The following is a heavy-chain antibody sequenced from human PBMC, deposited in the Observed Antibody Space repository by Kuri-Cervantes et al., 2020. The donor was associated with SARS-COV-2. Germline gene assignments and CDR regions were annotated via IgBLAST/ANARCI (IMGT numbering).Heavy chain of an antibody. D-gene: IGHD1-1*01. CDR2: MKEDGYEK. CDR3: ARGGSRPNDYYYYGMDV. Sequence: GGSLRLSCEASGFTFSAYGMSWVRQAPGKGLEWVANMKEDGYEKNYVDSVKGRFTISRDNSKNTLYLQMNSLRAEDTAVYYCARGGSRPNDYYYYGMDVWGQGTTVTVSS. J-gene: IGHJ6*02. V-gene: IGHV3-7*02. CDR1: GFTFSAYG.